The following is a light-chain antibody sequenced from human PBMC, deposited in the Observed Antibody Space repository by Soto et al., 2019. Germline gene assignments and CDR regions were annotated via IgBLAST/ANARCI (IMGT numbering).Light chain of an antibody. Sequence: QSVLTQPPSASGTPGQRVTISCSGSSSNLGSNTVNWYQQVPGTAPKLPIYSNNQRPSGVPDRFSGSKSGTSASLAISGLQSEDEADYYCAAWDATLNGLFGGGTKLTVL. CDR3: AAWDATLNGL. CDR2: SNN. V-gene: IGLV1-44*01. J-gene: IGLJ2*01. CDR1: SSNLGSNT.